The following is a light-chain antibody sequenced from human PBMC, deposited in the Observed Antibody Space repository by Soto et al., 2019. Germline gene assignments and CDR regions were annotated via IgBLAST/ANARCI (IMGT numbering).Light chain of an antibody. Sequence: DIVLTQSPGTLSLSPGERATLSCRASQSVSSSYLAWYQQKPGQAPRLLIYGASSRATGIPDRFSGSGSGTDFTLTISRLEPEDFAVYYCHYYGSSRTFGQGTKVEIK. V-gene: IGKV3-20*01. CDR2: GAS. CDR3: HYYGSSRT. CDR1: QSVSSSY. J-gene: IGKJ1*01.